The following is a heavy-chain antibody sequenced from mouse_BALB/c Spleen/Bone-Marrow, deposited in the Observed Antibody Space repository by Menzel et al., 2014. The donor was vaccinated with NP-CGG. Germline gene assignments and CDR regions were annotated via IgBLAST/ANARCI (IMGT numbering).Heavy chain of an antibody. CDR2: INPYNDVT. J-gene: IGHJ2*01. CDR3: AREGWLLRFDY. D-gene: IGHD2-3*01. V-gene: IGHV1-14*01. CDR1: GYIFTSYV. Sequence: EVQLQQSGPELVKPGTSVKMSCKASGYIFTSYVMDWVKQKPGQGLEWIGCINPYNDVTNYNEKFKGKATLTSDKSSSTAYMEVSSLTSEDSAVYYCAREGWLLRFDYWGQGTTLTVSS.